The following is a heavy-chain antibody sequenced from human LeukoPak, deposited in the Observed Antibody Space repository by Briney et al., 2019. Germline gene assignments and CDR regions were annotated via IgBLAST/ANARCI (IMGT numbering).Heavy chain of an antibody. D-gene: IGHD2/OR15-2a*01. Sequence: SGTLSLTCSISGGSIYSHSWWSWVRQPAGKGLEWIGENYHGGDTNYDPSLKSRVSMSVDKSKNHFSLNLSSVTAADTAMYYCASHIKVLGTRGFDYWGQGALVTVSS. CDR2: NYHGGDT. CDR3: ASHIKVLGTRGFDY. V-gene: IGHV4-4*02. J-gene: IGHJ4*02. CDR1: GGSIYSHSW.